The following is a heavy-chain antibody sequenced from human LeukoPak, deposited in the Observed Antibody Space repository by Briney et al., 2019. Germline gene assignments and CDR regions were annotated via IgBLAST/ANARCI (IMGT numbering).Heavy chain of an antibody. CDR1: GFTFSSYG. D-gene: IGHD3-10*01. Sequence: GGSLRLSCAASGFTFSSYGMHWVRQAPGKGLEWVAFIRYDGSNKYYADSVKGRFTISRDNSKNTLYLQMNSLRAEDTAVYYCARGGIITSYAFEIWGQGTMVTVSS. CDR3: ARGGIITSYAFEI. J-gene: IGHJ3*02. CDR2: IRYDGSNK. V-gene: IGHV3-30*02.